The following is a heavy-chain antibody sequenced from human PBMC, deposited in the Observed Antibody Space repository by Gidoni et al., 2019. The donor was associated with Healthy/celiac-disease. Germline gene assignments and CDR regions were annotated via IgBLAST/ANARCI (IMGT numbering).Heavy chain of an antibody. V-gene: IGHV2-5*02. D-gene: IGHD6-19*01. Sequence: QITLKESGPTLVNPTQTLTLTCTFSGFSLSTSGVGVGWIRQPPGKPLEWLALIYWDDDKRYRPSLRSRLTITKDTSKNQVVLTMTNMDPVDTATYYCAHRSISGCYGNWGQGTLVTVSS. CDR2: IYWDDDK. CDR3: AHRSISGCYGN. CDR1: GFSLSTSGVG. J-gene: IGHJ4*02.